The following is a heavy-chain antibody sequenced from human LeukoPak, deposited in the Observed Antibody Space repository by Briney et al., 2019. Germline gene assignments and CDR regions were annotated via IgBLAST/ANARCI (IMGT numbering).Heavy chain of an antibody. CDR2: IIPILGIA. J-gene: IGHJ4*02. CDR1: GGTFSSYA. D-gene: IGHD5-12*01. Sequence: SSVKVSCKASGGTFSSYAISWVRQAPGQGLEWMGRIIPILGIANYAQKFQGRVTITADKSTSTAYMELSSLRSEDTAVYYCASHPSRGYSGYAYDYWGQGTLVTVSS. V-gene: IGHV1-69*04. CDR3: ASHPSRGYSGYAYDY.